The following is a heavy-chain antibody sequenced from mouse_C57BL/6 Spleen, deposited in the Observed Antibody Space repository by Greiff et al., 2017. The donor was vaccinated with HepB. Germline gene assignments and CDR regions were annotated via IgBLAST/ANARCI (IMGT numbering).Heavy chain of an antibody. Sequence: QVQLQQPGTELVKPGASVKLSCKASGYTFTSYWMHWVKQRPGQGLEWIGNINPSNGGTNYNEKFKSKATLTVDKSSSTAYMQLSSLTSEDSAVYYCAREGGAVAVVATNVPFAYWGQGTLVTVSA. CDR3: AREGGAVAVVATNVPFAY. CDR2: INPSNGGT. J-gene: IGHJ3*01. V-gene: IGHV1-53*01. CDR1: GYTFTSYW. D-gene: IGHD1-1*01.